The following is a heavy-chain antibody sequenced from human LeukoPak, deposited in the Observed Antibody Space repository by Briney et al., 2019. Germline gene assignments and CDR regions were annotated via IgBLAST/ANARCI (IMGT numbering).Heavy chain of an antibody. CDR2: ISNDGSDK. CDR3: ARDTIWFGELLLFDY. Sequence: GGSLRLSCAASGFSFNSYATHWVRQAPGKGLEWVAVISNDGSDKYYADSVRGRFTISRDNSKNTLYLQMKSLRAEDTAVYYCARDTIWFGELLLFDYWGQGTLVTVSS. V-gene: IGHV3-30*04. D-gene: IGHD3-10*01. CDR1: GFSFNSYA. J-gene: IGHJ4*02.